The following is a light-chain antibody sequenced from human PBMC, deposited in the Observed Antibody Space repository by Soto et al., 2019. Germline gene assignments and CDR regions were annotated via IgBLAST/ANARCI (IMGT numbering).Light chain of an antibody. CDR1: SSDVGGYSY. J-gene: IGLJ1*01. CDR2: DVS. V-gene: IGLV2-14*01. Sequence: QSALTQPASVSGSPGQSLAIFCTGTSSDVGGYSYVSWYQQQPGKAPKLVISDVSNRPSGVSDRFSGSKSGNTASLTISGLQTEDEADYYCASYTTSSTYVFGTGTKVTVL. CDR3: ASYTTSSTYV.